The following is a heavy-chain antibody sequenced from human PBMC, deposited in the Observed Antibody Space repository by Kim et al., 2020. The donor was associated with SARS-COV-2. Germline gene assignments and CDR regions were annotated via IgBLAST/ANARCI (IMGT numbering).Heavy chain of an antibody. CDR2: ITGSGGES. Sequence: GGSLRLSCAASGFIFSNYAMSWVRQAPGKGLEWVSGITGSGGESYYADSVKGRFTLSRDNSKNTLYLEMNNLRAEDTAVYFCAKEIEGVARTCFDCWGQGTLVTVSS. CDR3: AKEIEGVARTCFDC. CDR1: GFIFSNYA. J-gene: IGHJ4*02. D-gene: IGHD3-22*01. V-gene: IGHV3-23*01.